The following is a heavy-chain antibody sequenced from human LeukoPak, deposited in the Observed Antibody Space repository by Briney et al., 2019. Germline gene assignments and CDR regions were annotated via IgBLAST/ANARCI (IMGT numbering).Heavy chain of an antibody. V-gene: IGHV3-20*04. D-gene: IGHD3-22*01. CDR1: GFTFDDYA. CDR2: INWNGGST. Sequence: GGSLRLSCAASGFTFDDYAMHWVRQAPGKGLEWVSGINWNGGSTGYADSVKGRFTISRDNAKNSLYLQMNSLRAEDTALYYCARYDSSGYRYYYYYMDVWGKGTTVTVSS. J-gene: IGHJ6*03. CDR3: ARYDSSGYRYYYYYMDV.